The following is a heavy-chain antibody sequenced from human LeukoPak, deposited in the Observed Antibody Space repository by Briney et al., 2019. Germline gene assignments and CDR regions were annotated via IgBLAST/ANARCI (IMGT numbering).Heavy chain of an antibody. V-gene: IGHV3-73*01. CDR2: IRSKANSYAT. Sequence: GGSLRLSCAASGFTFSGSAMHWVRQASGKGLEWVGRIRSKANSYATAYAASVKGRFTISRDDSKNTAYLQMNSLKTEDTAVYYCTRLYGDYVGGDYWGQGTLVTVSS. CDR1: GFTFSGSA. CDR3: TRLYGDYVGGDY. J-gene: IGHJ4*02. D-gene: IGHD4-17*01.